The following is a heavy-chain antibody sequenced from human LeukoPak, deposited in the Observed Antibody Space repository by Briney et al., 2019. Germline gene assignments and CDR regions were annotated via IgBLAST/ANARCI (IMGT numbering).Heavy chain of an antibody. Sequence: GASVKVSCKASGGTFSSYAISWVRQAPGQGLEWMGWISAYNGNTNYAQKLQGRVTMTTDTSTSTAYMELRSLRSDDTAVYYCARAPIIVVVPAATGQDWYFDLWGRGTLVTVSS. CDR1: GGTFSSYA. V-gene: IGHV1-18*01. D-gene: IGHD2-2*01. CDR3: ARAPIIVVVPAATGQDWYFDL. CDR2: ISAYNGNT. J-gene: IGHJ2*01.